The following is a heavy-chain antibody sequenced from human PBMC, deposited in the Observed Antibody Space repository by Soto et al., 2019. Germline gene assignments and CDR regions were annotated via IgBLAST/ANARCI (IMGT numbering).Heavy chain of an antibody. Sequence: GSGPTLVNPTQTLTLTCTFSGFSLSTSGVAVGWIRQPPGKALEWLAHIYWDDDKRYSPSLKTRLTITKDTSQNQVVLTMTNMDPVDTGTYFCAHSGGSLGSDWFDPWGQGTLVTVSS. CDR3: AHSGGSLGSDWFDP. CDR2: IYWDDDK. V-gene: IGHV2-5*02. CDR1: GFSLSTSGVA. J-gene: IGHJ5*02. D-gene: IGHD2-15*01.